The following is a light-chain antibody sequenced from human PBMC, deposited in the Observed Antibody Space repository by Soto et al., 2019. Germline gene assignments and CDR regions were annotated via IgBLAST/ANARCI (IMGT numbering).Light chain of an antibody. Sequence: QSALTQPASVSGSHGQSITIPCTGTSGDVGGYNLVSWYQQHPGKAPKLMIYEVTERPSGVSNRFSGSKSGNTASLTISGLQPDDEADYYCCSYAGNSEVFGPVTKLTVL. CDR3: CSYAGNSEV. J-gene: IGLJ1*01. CDR2: EVT. CDR1: SGDVGGYNL. V-gene: IGLV2-23*02.